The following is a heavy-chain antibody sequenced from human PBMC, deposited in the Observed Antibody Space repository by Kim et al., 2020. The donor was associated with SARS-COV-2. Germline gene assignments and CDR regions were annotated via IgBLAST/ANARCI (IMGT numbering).Heavy chain of an antibody. D-gene: IGHD2-8*01. V-gene: IGHV3-33*05. J-gene: IGHJ3*02. CDR3: AREGPSAAPPHTKGDQERDAFDS. CDR2: ISYDGSHK. Sequence: GGSLRLSCAASGFTFSNYGMHWVRQAPDKGLEWVAVISYDGSHKYYADSVKGRFTISRDDSKNTLYLQMNSLRADDTAVYYCAREGPSAAPPHTKGDQERDAFDSWGQGTMVSVSS. CDR1: GFTFSNYG.